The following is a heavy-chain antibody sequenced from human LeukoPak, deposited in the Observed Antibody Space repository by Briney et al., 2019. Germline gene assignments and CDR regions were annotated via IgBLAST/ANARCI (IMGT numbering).Heavy chain of an antibody. Sequence: GGSLRLSCAASGFTFSSYGMSWVRQAPGKGLEWVSAISGSGGSTYYADSVKGRFTISRDNSKNTLYLQMNSLRAEDTAVYYCARERYYSDSSGRLPFPLLDSWGQGTLVTVSS. CDR2: ISGSGGST. J-gene: IGHJ4*02. CDR3: ARERYYSDSSGRLPFPLLDS. V-gene: IGHV3-23*01. D-gene: IGHD3-22*01. CDR1: GFTFSSYG.